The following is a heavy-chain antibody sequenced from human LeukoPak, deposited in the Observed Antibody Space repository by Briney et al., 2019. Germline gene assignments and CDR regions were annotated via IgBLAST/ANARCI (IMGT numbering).Heavy chain of an antibody. V-gene: IGHV3-66*01. Sequence: PGGSLRLSCAASGFTLSSNYMSWVREAPGEGLGWGSVIYSGGSTYYADSVKGRFAISRDNSKNRLYLQMNRLRAEDTAVYYCARDGSYGSGRQYYCYGMDVWGQGTTVTVSS. D-gene: IGHD3-10*01. CDR3: ARDGSYGSGRQYYCYGMDV. CDR1: GFTLSSNY. CDR2: IYSGGST. J-gene: IGHJ6*02.